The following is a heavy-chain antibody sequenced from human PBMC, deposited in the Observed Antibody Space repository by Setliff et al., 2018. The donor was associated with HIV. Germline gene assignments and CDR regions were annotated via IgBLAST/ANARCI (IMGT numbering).Heavy chain of an antibody. D-gene: IGHD3-16*02. CDR3: ARDRDPHYDYVWGNYRPEYFQH. CDR1: GFDFSDYS. J-gene: IGHJ1*01. CDR2: ITGGSGFI. V-gene: IGHV3-21*01. Sequence: GGSLRLFCVASGFDFSDYSMNWVRQAPGKGLEWVSCITGGSGFIDYADSVKGRFAVSRDNAKNAVYLQMNSLRLEDTAVYYCARDRDPHYDYVWGNYRPEYFQHWGQGTRVTVSS.